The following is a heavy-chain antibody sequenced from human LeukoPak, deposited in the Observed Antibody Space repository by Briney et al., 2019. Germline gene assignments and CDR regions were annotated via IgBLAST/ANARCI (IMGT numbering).Heavy chain of an antibody. V-gene: IGHV3-23*01. J-gene: IGHJ4*02. D-gene: IGHD6-19*01. CDR3: AKAASGWTPLSYYFDY. CDR1: GFTFSSYA. CDR2: ISGSGGST. Sequence: GGSLRLSCAASGFTFSSYAMSWVRQAPGKGLEWVSAISGSGGSTYYADSVKGQFTISRDNSKNTLYLQMNSLRAEDTAVYYCAKAASGWTPLSYYFDYWGQGTLVTVSS.